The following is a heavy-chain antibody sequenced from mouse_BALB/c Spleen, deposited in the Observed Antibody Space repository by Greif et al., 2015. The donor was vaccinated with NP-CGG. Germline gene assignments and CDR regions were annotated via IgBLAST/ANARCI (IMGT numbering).Heavy chain of an antibody. CDR3: ARTTVVAYYAMDY. V-gene: IGHV5-17*02. D-gene: IGHD1-1*01. Sequence: EVKLVESGGGLVQPGGSRKLSCAASGFTFSSFGMHWVRQAPEKGLEWVAYISSGSSTIYYADTVKGRFTISRDNPKNTLFLQMTSLRSEDTAMYYCARTTVVAYYAMDYWGQGTSVTVSS. CDR1: GFTFSSFG. J-gene: IGHJ4*01. CDR2: ISSGSSTI.